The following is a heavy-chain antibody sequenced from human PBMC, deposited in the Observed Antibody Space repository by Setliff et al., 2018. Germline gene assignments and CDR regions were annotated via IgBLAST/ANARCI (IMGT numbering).Heavy chain of an antibody. D-gene: IGHD2-8*02. CDR2: IYYSGNT. V-gene: IGHV4-59*11. Sequence: SETLSLTCTVSGGSISSHYWSWIRQPPGKGLEWIGSIYYSGNTNYNPSLKSRVTISVDTSKNHFSLKLSSVTAADTAVYYCAVYNTGSSKDHYWGQGTPVTVSS. J-gene: IGHJ4*02. CDR3: AVYNTGSSKDHY. CDR1: GGSISSHY.